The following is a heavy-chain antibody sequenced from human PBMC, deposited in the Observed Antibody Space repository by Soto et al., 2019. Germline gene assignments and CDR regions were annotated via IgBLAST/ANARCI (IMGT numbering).Heavy chain of an antibody. CDR2: ISSTSTYT. CDR3: ARDPSKRSPPDY. V-gene: IGHV3-11*05. J-gene: IGHJ4*02. Sequence: QVQLVESGGDLVKPGGSLRLSCAASGFTFGDYYMSWIRQAPGKGLEWVSYISSTSTYTSYADSVKGRFTISRDNAKYSLYLQMYSLRDEDTAVYYCARDPSKRSPPDYWGQGTLVTVSS. CDR1: GFTFGDYY.